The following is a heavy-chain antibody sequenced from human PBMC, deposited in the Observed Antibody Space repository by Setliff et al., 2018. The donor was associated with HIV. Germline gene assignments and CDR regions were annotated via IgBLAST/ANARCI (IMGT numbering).Heavy chain of an antibody. J-gene: IGHJ4*02. Sequence: SETLSLTCAVSGGSISSRNWWSWVRQSPGKGLEWIGEIYHSGSTHYNPSLQSRVTISVDKSKSQFSLKLNSVTAADTAVYYCGGNGYYSIDYWGQGTLVTVSS. D-gene: IGHD3-22*01. CDR2: IYHSGST. CDR3: GGNGYYSIDY. CDR1: GGSISSRNW. V-gene: IGHV4-4*02.